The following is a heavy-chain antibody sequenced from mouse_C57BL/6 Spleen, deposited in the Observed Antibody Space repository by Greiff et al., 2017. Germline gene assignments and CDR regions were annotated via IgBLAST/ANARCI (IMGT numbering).Heavy chain of an antibody. V-gene: IGHV14-1*01. CDR3: TTGPYYEYDGRLAY. CDR2: IDPEDGDT. J-gene: IGHJ3*01. CDR1: GFNIKDYY. D-gene: IGHD2-4*01. Sequence: VQLQQSGAELVRPGASVKLSCTASGFNIKDYYMHWVKQRPEQGLEWIGRIDPEDGDTDDAPKFQGKANMTADTSSNTAYLQLSSLTSEDTAVYYYTTGPYYEYDGRLAYWGQVTLVTVSA.